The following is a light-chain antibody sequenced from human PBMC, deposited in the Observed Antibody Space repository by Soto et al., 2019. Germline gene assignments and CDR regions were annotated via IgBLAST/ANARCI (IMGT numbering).Light chain of an antibody. V-gene: IGKV3-15*01. CDR3: QQYSNWPPLYT. CDR2: DAS. Sequence: EIVMTQSPATLSVSPGERATLSCRASQSVSSYLAWYQQNPGLPPRLLIYDASTRATGIPDRFSGSGSGTDFTLTISCLQSADFAVYYCQQYSNWPPLYTFGRGTKLEIK. CDR1: QSVSSY. J-gene: IGKJ2*01.